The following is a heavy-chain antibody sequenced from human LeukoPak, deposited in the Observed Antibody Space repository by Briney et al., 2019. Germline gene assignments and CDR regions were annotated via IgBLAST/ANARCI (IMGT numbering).Heavy chain of an antibody. Sequence: PSETLSLTCIVSGYSISSGYYWGWIRQPPGKGLEWIGSVYHSGSTYYNPSLKSRVTISVDTSKNQFSLKLSSVTAADTAVYYCAREPVEAAAVDYWGQGTLVTVSS. J-gene: IGHJ4*02. CDR1: GYSISSGYY. CDR3: AREPVEAAAVDY. CDR2: VYHSGST. D-gene: IGHD6-13*01. V-gene: IGHV4-38-2*02.